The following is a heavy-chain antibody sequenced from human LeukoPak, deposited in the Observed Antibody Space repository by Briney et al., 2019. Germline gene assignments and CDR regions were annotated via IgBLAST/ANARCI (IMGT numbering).Heavy chain of an antibody. D-gene: IGHD2-21*01. V-gene: IGHV4-39*07. CDR1: GGSISSSSNY. CDR2: YYYSGST. CDR3: ARDPNSGGYFDY. J-gene: IGHJ4*02. Sequence: SETLSLTCTVSGGSISSSSNYWGWLRQPPGKGLEWIGTYYYSGSTYYNPYLKSRVTISVDTSKNHFSLKLSSVTAADTAVYYCARDPNSGGYFDYWGQGSLVTVSS.